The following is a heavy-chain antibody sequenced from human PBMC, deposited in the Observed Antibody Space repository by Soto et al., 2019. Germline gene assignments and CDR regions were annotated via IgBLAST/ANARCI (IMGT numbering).Heavy chain of an antibody. CDR2: ISGSGDRT. V-gene: IGHV3-23*01. J-gene: IGHJ1*01. D-gene: IGHD3-22*01. CDR1: GITISNYP. CDR3: VKDDGGYPSTAPH. Sequence: EVQLLESGGGLVQPGGSLRLSCAASGITISNYPMSWVRQAPGKGLDWVSGISGSGDRTYYADSAKGRFTICKDISTNSRCLQLDNLGVEDTAVYFCVKDDGGYPSTAPHWGQGTLVTVSS.